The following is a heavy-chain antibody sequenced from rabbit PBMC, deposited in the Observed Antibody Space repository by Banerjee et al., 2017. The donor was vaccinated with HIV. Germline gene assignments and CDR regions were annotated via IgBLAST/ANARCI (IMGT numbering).Heavy chain of an antibody. CDR2: IYVGSYDKT. V-gene: IGHV1S45*01. Sequence: QEHLEESGGDLVKPEGSLTLTCTASAFSFSNKYVMCWARQAPGKGLEWIACIYVGSYDKTYYATWAKGRFTISKPSSTTVTLQMTSLTAAETATYFCAREAPGGDFNLWGQGTLVTVS. CDR3: AREAPGGDFNL. J-gene: IGHJ4*01. CDR1: AFSFSNKYV.